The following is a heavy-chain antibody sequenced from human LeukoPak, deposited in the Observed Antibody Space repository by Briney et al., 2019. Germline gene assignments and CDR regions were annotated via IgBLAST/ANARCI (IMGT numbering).Heavy chain of an antibody. J-gene: IGHJ4*02. CDR3: AKDVAYTFDY. D-gene: IGHD3-16*01. CDR2: IHYDGYTT. CDR1: GFTFSSYA. V-gene: IGHV3-30*02. Sequence: GGSLRLSCAASGFTFSSYAMHWVRQAPGKGLEWLAYIHYDGYTTNYADSVKGRFTISRENSKNTLYLQMNSLRTEDTAVYYCAKDVAYTFDYWGQGILVTVSS.